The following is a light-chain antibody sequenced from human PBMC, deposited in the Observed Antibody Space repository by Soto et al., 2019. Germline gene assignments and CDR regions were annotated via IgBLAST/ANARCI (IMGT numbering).Light chain of an antibody. Sequence: EIVMTQSPATLSVSPGEGATLSCRASQSINTNLAWYQQKPGQAPRLLIYDASTRATGIPARISGSGSGTEFTLTISSLQSEDFAVYYCQQYGRSPFTFGPGTKVDIK. CDR3: QQYGRSPFT. V-gene: IGKV3-15*01. J-gene: IGKJ3*01. CDR2: DAS. CDR1: QSINTN.